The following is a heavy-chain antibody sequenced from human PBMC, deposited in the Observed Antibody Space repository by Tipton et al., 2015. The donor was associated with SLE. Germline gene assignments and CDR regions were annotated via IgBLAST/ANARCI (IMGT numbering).Heavy chain of an antibody. D-gene: IGHD3-22*01. Sequence: TLSLTCTVSGGSISGYYWSWIRQPPGKGLEWIGEINHSGSTNYNPSLKSRVTISVDTSKNQFSLKLSSVTAADTAVYYCVRVGMDYYDSGNDAFDIWGQGTIVTVSS. V-gene: IGHV4-34*01. J-gene: IGHJ3*02. CDR3: VRVGMDYYDSGNDAFDI. CDR1: GGSISGYY. CDR2: INHSGST.